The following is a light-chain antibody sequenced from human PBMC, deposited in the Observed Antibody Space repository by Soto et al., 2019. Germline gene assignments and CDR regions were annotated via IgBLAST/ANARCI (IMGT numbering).Light chain of an antibody. CDR1: SSDVGSSDY. CDR2: SVN. CDR3: SSYAGSNNVV. J-gene: IGLJ2*01. V-gene: IGLV2-8*01. Sequence: QSALIQPPSVSGSPGQSVTISCTGTSSDVGSSDYVSWYQQHPGTVPKPMIYSVNTRPSGVPDRFSGSKSGTTASLTVSGLQAEDEADYYCSSYAGSNNVVFGGGTQLTVL.